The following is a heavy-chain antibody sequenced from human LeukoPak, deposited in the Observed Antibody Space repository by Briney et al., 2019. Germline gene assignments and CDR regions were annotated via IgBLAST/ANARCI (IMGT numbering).Heavy chain of an antibody. Sequence: SETLSLTCTVSGYSISSGYYWGWIRQPPGKGLEWSGSIYHSGSTYYNPSLKSRVTISVDTSKNQFSLKLSSVTAADTAVYYCARDHTYDSSGYYYAPLGYSGQGTLVTVSS. CDR1: GYSISSGYY. CDR3: ARDHTYDSSGYYYAPLGY. D-gene: IGHD3-22*01. CDR2: IYHSGST. V-gene: IGHV4-38-2*02. J-gene: IGHJ4*02.